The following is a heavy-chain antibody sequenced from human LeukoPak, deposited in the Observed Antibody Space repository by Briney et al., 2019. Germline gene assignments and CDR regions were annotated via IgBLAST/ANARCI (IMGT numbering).Heavy chain of an antibody. V-gene: IGHV5-51*01. J-gene: IGHJ4*02. CDR2: MYPGDSDT. CDR3: ARQNGYGEFDY. CDR1: GYTFTNYW. Sequence: GESLKISCKGSGYTFTNYWIGWVRQMPGKGLEWMGIMYPGDSDTRYSPSFQGQVTISADKSISTAYLHWSSLKASDTAMYYCARQNGYGEFDYWGQGTLVTVSS. D-gene: IGHD4-17*01.